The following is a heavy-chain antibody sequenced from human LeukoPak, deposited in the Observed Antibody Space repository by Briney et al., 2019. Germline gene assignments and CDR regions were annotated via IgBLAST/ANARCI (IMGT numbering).Heavy chain of an antibody. CDR3: PLELGEGFDY. V-gene: IGHV3-48*01. J-gene: IGHJ4*02. D-gene: IGHD1-7*01. Sequence: GGSLRLSCAASGFTFSSNSMNWVRQAPGKGLKWVSYISSSSGTIYYADSVKGRFTISRDNAKNSLYLQMNSLRAEDTAVYYCPLELGEGFDYWGQGTLVTVSS. CDR2: ISSSSGTI. CDR1: GFTFSSNS.